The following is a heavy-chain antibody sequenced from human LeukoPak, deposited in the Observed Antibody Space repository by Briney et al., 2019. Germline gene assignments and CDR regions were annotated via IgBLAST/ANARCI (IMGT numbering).Heavy chain of an antibody. Sequence: ASVKVSCKASGHTFVSYGISWVRQAPGQGLEWMGWISGYNGQINYAQKFQGRVTMTTDTSTSTAYLELRGLTSEDTAVYYCARRFCSSVSCYDDDAFDVWGQGTLVTVSS. D-gene: IGHD2-2*01. CDR2: ISGYNGQI. J-gene: IGHJ3*01. V-gene: IGHV1-18*01. CDR3: ARRFCSSVSCYDDDAFDV. CDR1: GHTFVSYG.